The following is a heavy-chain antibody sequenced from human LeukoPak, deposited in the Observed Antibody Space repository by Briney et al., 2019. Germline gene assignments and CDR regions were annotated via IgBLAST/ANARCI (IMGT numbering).Heavy chain of an antibody. V-gene: IGHV1-69*04. Sequence: ASVKVSCKASGGTFSSYAIIWVRQAPGQGLEWMGRIIPILGIANYAQKFQGRVTITADKSTSTAYMELSSLRSEDTAVYYCARAMGVGDAFDIWGQGTMVTVSS. CDR3: ARAMGVGDAFDI. CDR1: GGTFSSYA. J-gene: IGHJ3*02. CDR2: IIPILGIA. D-gene: IGHD3-16*01.